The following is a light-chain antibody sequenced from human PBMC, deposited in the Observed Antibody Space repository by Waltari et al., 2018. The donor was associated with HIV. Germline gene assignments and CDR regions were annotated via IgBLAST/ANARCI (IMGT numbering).Light chain of an antibody. J-gene: IGLJ2*01. Sequence: QSALTQPASVSGSPGQSITISCTGTSRDVGGYNLVSWYQQHPGKAPKLMIYEVSKRPSGVSNRFSGSKSGNTASLTISGLQAEDEADYYCCSYAGSVVFGGGTKLTVL. CDR3: CSYAGSVV. CDR2: EVS. V-gene: IGLV2-23*02. CDR1: SRDVGGYNL.